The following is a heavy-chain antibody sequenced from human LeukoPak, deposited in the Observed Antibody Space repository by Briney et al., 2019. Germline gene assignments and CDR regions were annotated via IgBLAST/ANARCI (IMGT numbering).Heavy chain of an antibody. D-gene: IGHD6-13*01. CDR1: GGTFSSYA. Sequence: SVKVSCKASGGTFSSYAISWVRQAPGQGLEWMGGIIPIFGTANYAQKFQGRVTITADESTSTAYMELSSQRSEDTAVYYCARGGPYSSSWLYDAFDIWGQGTMVTVSS. CDR2: IIPIFGTA. V-gene: IGHV1-69*13. J-gene: IGHJ3*02. CDR3: ARGGPYSSSWLYDAFDI.